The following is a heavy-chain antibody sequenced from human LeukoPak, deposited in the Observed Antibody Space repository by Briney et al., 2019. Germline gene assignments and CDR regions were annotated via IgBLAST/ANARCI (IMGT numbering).Heavy chain of an antibody. CDR2: MYYDGTT. CDR1: GGSIFSTSFY. Sequence: NPSETLSLTCTVSGGSIFSTSFYWGWLRQPPGKGLEWIGSMYYDGTTYHNPSLKSRITISVDTSNSQFSLRLTSVTAADTAVYFCARRSASGSDGGEDYFDSWGQGTLVTVSS. D-gene: IGHD1-26*01. J-gene: IGHJ4*02. V-gene: IGHV4-39*01. CDR3: ARRSASGSDGGEDYFDS.